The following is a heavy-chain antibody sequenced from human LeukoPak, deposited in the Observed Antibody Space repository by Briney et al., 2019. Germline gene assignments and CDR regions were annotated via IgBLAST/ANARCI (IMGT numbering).Heavy chain of an antibody. CDR2: IYYSGST. CDR1: GGSISSGGYY. CDR3: ARGEQLARGDPVPYY. D-gene: IGHD6-6*01. V-gene: IGHV4-31*03. Sequence: SETLSLTCTVSGGSISSGGYYWSWIRQHPGKGLEWVGYIYYSGSTYYNPSLKSRVTISVDTSKNQFSLKLSSVTAADTAVYYCARGEQLARGDPVPYYWGQGTLVTVSS. J-gene: IGHJ4*02.